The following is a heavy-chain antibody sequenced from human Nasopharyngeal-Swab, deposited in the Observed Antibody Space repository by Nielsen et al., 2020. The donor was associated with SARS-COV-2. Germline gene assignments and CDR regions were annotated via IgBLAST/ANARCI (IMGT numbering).Heavy chain of an antibody. CDR3: ARDSFFDSRFYYYGMDV. J-gene: IGHJ6*02. D-gene: IGHD3-3*02. CDR1: GFTFSAYS. Sequence: GESLKIFCGASGFTFSAYSTNWVRRAPGKGLEWISYISSDSSTIFYSDSVKGRFTISRDNAKNALYLQMNSLRVEDTAVYYCARDSFFDSRFYYYGMDVWGQGTTVTVSS. V-gene: IGHV3-48*04. CDR2: ISSDSSTI.